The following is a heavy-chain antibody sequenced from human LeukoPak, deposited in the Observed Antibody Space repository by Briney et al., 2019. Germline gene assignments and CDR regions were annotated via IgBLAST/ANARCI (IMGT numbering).Heavy chain of an antibody. D-gene: IGHD4-17*01. Sequence: ASVKVSCKASGYTFTGYYMHWVRQAPGQGLEWMGWINPNSGGTNYAQKFQGRVTMTRDTSISTAYMELSRLRSDDTAVYYCARGPIYGDYYYYYMDVWGKGTTVTVSS. CDR1: GYTFTGYY. CDR3: ARGPIYGDYYYYYMDV. V-gene: IGHV1-2*02. CDR2: INPNSGGT. J-gene: IGHJ6*03.